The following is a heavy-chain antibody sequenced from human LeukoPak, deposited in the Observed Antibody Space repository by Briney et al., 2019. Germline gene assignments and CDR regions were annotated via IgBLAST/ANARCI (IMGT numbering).Heavy chain of an antibody. J-gene: IGHJ3*02. V-gene: IGHV3-7*01. CDR3: AREITIFGVVPDDAFDI. CDR1: GFTFSSYW. Sequence: GGSLRLSCAASGFTFSSYWMRWVRQAPGKGLEWVANIKQDGSEKYYVDSVKGRFTISRDNAKNSLYLQMNSLRAEDTAVYYCAREITIFGVVPDDAFDIWGQGTMVTVSS. CDR2: IKQDGSEK. D-gene: IGHD3-3*01.